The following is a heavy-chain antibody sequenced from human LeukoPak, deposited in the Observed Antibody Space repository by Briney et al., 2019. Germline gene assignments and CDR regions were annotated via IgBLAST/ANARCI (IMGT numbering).Heavy chain of an antibody. CDR2: ICPDGTVT. V-gene: IGHV3-74*01. CDR1: GFTFSTYC. J-gene: IGHJ4*02. Sequence: GGSLRLSCAASGFTFSTYCMHWVRQAPGKGPMWVSRICPDGTVTNYADSVKARFIISRDNARNTVYLQMNSLRVEDTAVYYCVRDFRSADYWGRGTLVTVSS. CDR3: VRDFRSADY.